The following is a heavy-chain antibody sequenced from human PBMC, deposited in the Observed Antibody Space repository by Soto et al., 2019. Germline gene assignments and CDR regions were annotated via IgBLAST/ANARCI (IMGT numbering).Heavy chain of an antibody. D-gene: IGHD2-15*01. Sequence: GGSLRLSCAASGFTFSSYAMSWVRQAPGKGLEWVSAISGSGGSTYYADSVKGRFTISRDNSKNTLYLQMNSLRAEDTAVYYCAKEKYCSGGSCYSRLMYYFDYWGQGTLVTVSS. V-gene: IGHV3-23*01. J-gene: IGHJ4*02. CDR2: ISGSGGST. CDR1: GFTFSSYA. CDR3: AKEKYCSGGSCYSRLMYYFDY.